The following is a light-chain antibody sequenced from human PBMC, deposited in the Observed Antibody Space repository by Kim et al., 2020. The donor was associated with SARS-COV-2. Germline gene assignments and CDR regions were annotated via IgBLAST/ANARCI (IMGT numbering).Light chain of an antibody. J-gene: IGKJ1*01. CDR2: DAS. V-gene: IGKV3-11*01. CDR1: QSISSY. Sequence: EIVLTQSPATLSLSPGERATLSCRASQSISSYLAWYQQTPGQAPRLLIYDASHRATGIPARFSGSGSGTDFTLTISSLEPEDFAVYYCQQRSNWWTFGQGTKVDIK. CDR3: QQRSNWWT.